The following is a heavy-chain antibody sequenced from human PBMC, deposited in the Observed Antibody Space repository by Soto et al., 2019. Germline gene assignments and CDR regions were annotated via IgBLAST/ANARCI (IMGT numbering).Heavy chain of an antibody. CDR2: IYSGGST. Sequence: XESLRLACAACGFTFSSNYVSGVRQAPGKGLEWVSVIYSGGSTYYADSVKGRFTISRDNSKNTLYLQMNSLRAEDTAVYYCARGITWANYYYGMDVWGQRTTVTVSS. D-gene: IGHD7-27*01. J-gene: IGHJ6*02. CDR3: ARGITWANYYYGMDV. V-gene: IGHV3-53*01. CDR1: GFTFSSNY.